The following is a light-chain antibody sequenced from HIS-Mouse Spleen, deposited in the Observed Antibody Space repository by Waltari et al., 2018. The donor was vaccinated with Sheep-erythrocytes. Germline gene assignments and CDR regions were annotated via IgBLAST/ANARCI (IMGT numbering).Light chain of an antibody. V-gene: IGLV2-14*03. J-gene: IGLJ1*01. CDR1: SSDVGGYNY. CDR2: DVS. CDR3: SSYTSSSSYV. Sequence: QSALTPPASVSGSPGQSITISCTGTSSDVGGYNYVSWYQQHPGNAPKLMIYDVSNRPSGVSNRFSGSKSGNTASLTISGLQAEDEADYYCSSYTSSSSYVFGTGTKVTVL.